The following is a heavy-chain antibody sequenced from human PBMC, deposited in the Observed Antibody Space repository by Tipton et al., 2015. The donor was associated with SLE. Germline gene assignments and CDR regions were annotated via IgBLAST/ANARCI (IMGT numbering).Heavy chain of an antibody. D-gene: IGHD2-15*01. CDR2: IYYSGST. V-gene: IGHV4-39*07. Sequence: TLSLTCTVSGGSISSSSYYWGWIRQPPGKGLEWIGGIYYSGSTYYNPSLKSRVTISVDTSKNQFSLKLSSVTAADTAVYYCARGVVVVAATYPYYFDYWGQGTLVTVSS. CDR3: ARGVVVVAATYPYYFDY. J-gene: IGHJ4*02. CDR1: GGSISSSSYY.